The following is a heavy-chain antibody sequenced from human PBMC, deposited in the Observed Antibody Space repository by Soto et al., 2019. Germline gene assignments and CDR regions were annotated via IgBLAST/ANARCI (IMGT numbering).Heavy chain of an antibody. Sequence: EVQLVQSAAELKKPGESLKISCKGSGYSFTNYWIGWVRQVPGKGLQWVGIIYPGDSDARYSPSFQGHVTIAADKSINTAYLQWNSLKASDTATYFCARHSSAEPGLHFFQHWGQGTLVTVSS. J-gene: IGHJ1*01. D-gene: IGHD6-13*01. CDR1: GYSFTNYW. V-gene: IGHV5-51*01. CDR2: IYPGDSDA. CDR3: ARHSSAEPGLHFFQH.